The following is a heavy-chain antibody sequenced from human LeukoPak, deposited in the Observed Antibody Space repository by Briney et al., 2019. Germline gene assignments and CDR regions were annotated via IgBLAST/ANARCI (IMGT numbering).Heavy chain of an antibody. D-gene: IGHD2-2*01. CDR3: ARRRYCSSTSCLDY. V-gene: IGHV1-8*01. CDR2: MNPNSGNT. J-gene: IGHJ4*02. Sequence: ASVKVSCKTSGYTFTSYDINWVRQATGQGLEWMGWMNPNSGNTGYAQKFQGRVTMTRNTSISTAYMELSSLRSEDTAVYYCARRRYCSSTSCLDYWGQGTLVTVSS. CDR1: GYTFTSYD.